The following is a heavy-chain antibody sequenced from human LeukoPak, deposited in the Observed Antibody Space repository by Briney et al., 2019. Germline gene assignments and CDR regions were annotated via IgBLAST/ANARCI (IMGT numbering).Heavy chain of an antibody. CDR1: GYTFTGYY. D-gene: IGHD4-17*01. J-gene: IGHJ3*02. CDR3: ARGGGLDGHDYGDYEAHAFDI. V-gene: IGHV1-2*02. Sequence: ASVKVSCKASGYTFTGYYMHWVRQAPGQGLEWMGWINPNSGGTNYAQKFQGRVTMTRDTSISTAYMELSRLRSDDTAVYYCARGGGLDGHDYGDYEAHAFDIWGQGTMVTVSS. CDR2: INPNSGGT.